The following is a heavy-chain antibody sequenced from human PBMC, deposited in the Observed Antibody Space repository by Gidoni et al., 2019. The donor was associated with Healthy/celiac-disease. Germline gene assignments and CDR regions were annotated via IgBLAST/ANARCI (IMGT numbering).Heavy chain of an antibody. V-gene: IGHV3-66*01. CDR2: SYSGGST. D-gene: IGHD6-13*01. CDR3: ATHPGIAAADPSTPGAFDI. Sequence: EVQLVESGGGLVQPGGSLRLSCAASGFTVSSNYMGWVRQAPGKGLEWVSVSYSGGSTYYADSVKGRFTISRDNSKNTLYLQMNSLRAEDTAVYYCATHPGIAAADPSTPGAFDIWGQGTMVTVSS. J-gene: IGHJ3*02. CDR1: GFTVSSNY.